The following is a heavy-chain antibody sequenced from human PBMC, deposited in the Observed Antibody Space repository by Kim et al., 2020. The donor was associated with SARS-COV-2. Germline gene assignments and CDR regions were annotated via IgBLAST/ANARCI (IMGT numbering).Heavy chain of an antibody. CDR1: GFTFSSYA. CDR3: AKELIAAAGTANWFDP. V-gene: IGHV3-23*01. CDR2: ISGSGGST. D-gene: IGHD6-13*01. Sequence: GGSLRLSCAASGFTFSSYAMSWVRQAPGKGLEWVSAISGSGGSTYYADSVKGRFTISRDNSKNTLYLQMNSLRAEDTAVYYCAKELIAAAGTANWFDPWGQGTLVTVSS. J-gene: IGHJ5*02.